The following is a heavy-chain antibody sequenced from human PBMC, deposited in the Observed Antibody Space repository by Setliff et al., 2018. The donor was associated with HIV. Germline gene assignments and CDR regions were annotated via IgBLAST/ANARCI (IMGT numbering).Heavy chain of an antibody. CDR3: ARAPLSGGSFGWFDP. D-gene: IGHD2-15*01. J-gene: IGHJ5*02. Sequence: SETLSLTCTVSGGSISSSDYYWGWIRQPPGKGLEWIGSIYYTGRSFHNPSLKSRITISVDTSKNQFSLKLSSVTAADTAVYYCARAPLSGGSFGWFDPWGQGTLVTVSS. CDR1: GGSISSSDYY. V-gene: IGHV4-39*01. CDR2: IYYTGRS.